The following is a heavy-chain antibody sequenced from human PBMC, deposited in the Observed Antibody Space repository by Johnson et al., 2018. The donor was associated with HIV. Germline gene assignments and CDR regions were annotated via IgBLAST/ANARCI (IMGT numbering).Heavy chain of an antibody. CDR1: AFTFSRHA. V-gene: IGHV3-7*03. J-gene: IGHJ3*02. Sequence: MLLVESGGGVVQPERSLRLSCSASAFTFSRHAMHWVRQAPGKGLEWVANIKQDGSEKYYVDSVKGRFTISRDNAKNSLYLQMNSLRAEDTAVYYCASDYYYDSRARLGAFDIWGQGTMVTVSS. CDR3: ASDYYYDSRARLGAFDI. CDR2: IKQDGSEK. D-gene: IGHD3-22*01.